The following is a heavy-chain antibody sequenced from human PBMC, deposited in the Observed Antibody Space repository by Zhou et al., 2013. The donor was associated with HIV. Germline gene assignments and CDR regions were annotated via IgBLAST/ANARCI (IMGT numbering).Heavy chain of an antibody. V-gene: IGHV1-69*04. CDR2: IIPILGIA. CDR1: GGTFSSYA. D-gene: IGHD5-12*01. J-gene: IGHJ4*02. Sequence: QVQLVQSGAEVKKPGSSVKVSCKASGGTFSSYAISWVRQAPGQGLEWMGRIIPILGIANYAQKFQGRVTITADKSTSTAYMELSSLRSEDTAVYYCAREAEWLRQKGVFDYWGQGTLVTVSS. CDR3: AREAEWLRQKGVFDY.